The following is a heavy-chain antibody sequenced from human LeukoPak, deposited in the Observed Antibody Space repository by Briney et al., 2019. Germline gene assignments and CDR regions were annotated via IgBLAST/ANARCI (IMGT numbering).Heavy chain of an antibody. CDR3: ARVFQIRYGDYGLDY. J-gene: IGHJ4*02. CDR1: GYTFTSYY. D-gene: IGHD4-17*01. CDR2: INPSGGST. V-gene: IGHV1-46*01. Sequence: GASVKVSCKASGYTFTSYYMHWVRQAPGQGLEWMGIINPSGGSTSYAQKFQGRVTMTRDTSTSTAYMELSSLRSEDTAVYYCARVFQIRYGDYGLDYWGQGTLVTVSS.